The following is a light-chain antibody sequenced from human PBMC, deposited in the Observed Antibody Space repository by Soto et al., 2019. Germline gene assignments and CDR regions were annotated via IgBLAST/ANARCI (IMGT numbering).Light chain of an antibody. CDR3: QQYGSSPWT. CDR2: GAS. CDR1: QSVNNDY. Sequence: EIVLTQSPGTLSLSPGERAALSCRASQSVNNDYLAWYHQKPGRAPRLVIYGASKRATGIPDRFSGSGSGTDFALTISRLGPEDFAVYYCQQYGSSPWTFGQGTNVELK. V-gene: IGKV3-20*01. J-gene: IGKJ1*01.